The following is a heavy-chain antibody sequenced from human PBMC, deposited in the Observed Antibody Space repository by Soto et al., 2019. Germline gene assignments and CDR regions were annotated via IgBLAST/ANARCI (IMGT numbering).Heavy chain of an antibody. Sequence: SETLSLTCTVSGGSISSGGYYWSWIRQHPWKGLEWIGYIYYSGSTYYNPSLKSRVTISVDTSKNQFSLKLSSVTAADTAVYYCARDKGARAAGGRDYYYGMDVWGQGXTVTVSS. J-gene: IGHJ6*02. D-gene: IGHD2-15*01. V-gene: IGHV4-31*03. CDR1: GGSISSGGYY. CDR2: IYYSGST. CDR3: ARDKGARAAGGRDYYYGMDV.